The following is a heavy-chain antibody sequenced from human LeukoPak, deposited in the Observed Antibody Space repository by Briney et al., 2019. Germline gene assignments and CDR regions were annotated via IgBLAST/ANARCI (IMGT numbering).Heavy chain of an antibody. CDR3: ARGHYGLDY. J-gene: IGHJ4*02. D-gene: IGHD3-10*01. Sequence: GGSLRLSCAASGFTFSDYYMSWIRQAPGKGLECVSYITPSGSSIYYADSVKGRFTISRDNAKNSLFLHMNSLRAEDTAVYYCARGHYGLDYWGQGTLVTVSS. CDR2: ITPSGSSI. CDR1: GFTFSDYY. V-gene: IGHV3-11*01.